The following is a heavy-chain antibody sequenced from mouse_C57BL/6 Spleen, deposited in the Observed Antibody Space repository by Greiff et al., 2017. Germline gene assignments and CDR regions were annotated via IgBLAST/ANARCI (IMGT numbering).Heavy chain of an antibody. Sequence: EVMLVESGGGLVKPGGSLKLSCAASGFTFSDYGMHWVRQAPENGLEWVAYISSGSSTIYYADTVKGRFTISRDNAKNSLFLQMTSLRAEDTAMYYCAMMVFDGYLSAYGGQGTLVTVSA. J-gene: IGHJ3*01. D-gene: IGHD2-3*01. CDR1: GFTFSDYG. V-gene: IGHV5-17*01. CDR2: ISSGSSTI. CDR3: AMMVFDGYLSAY.